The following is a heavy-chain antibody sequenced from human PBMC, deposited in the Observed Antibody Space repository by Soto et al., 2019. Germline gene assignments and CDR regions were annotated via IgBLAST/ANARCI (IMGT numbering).Heavy chain of an antibody. J-gene: IGHJ6*02. D-gene: IGHD6-13*01. CDR2: INHSGST. CDR3: ARGGYSSTPSIPRVYYYYGMDV. CDR1: GGSFSGYY. Sequence: SETLSLTCSVYGGSFSGYYWTWIRQPPGKGLEWIGEINHSGSTSYNPSLKSRVTILVDTSKNQFSLKVSSVAAADTAVYYCARGGYSSTPSIPRVYYYYGMDVWGQGTTVTVSS. V-gene: IGHV4-34*01.